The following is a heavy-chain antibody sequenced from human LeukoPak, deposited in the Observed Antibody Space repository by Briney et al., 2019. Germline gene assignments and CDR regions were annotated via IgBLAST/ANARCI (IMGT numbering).Heavy chain of an antibody. CDR2: IKQDGSEK. CDR1: EFTFSTHW. V-gene: IGHV3-7*05. J-gene: IGHJ4*02. CDR3: ANALGAHYFDS. D-gene: IGHD1-26*01. Sequence: GGSLRLSCAASEFTFSTHWMIWLRQAPGKGLEWVANIKQDGSEKYYVDSVKGRFIISRDNAKNSLYLQMNSLRAEDTAVYYCANALGAHYFDSWGQGTLVTVSS.